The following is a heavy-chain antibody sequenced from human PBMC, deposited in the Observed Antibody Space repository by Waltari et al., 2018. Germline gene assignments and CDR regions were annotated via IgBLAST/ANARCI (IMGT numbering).Heavy chain of an antibody. CDR1: GFTFTSYG. Sequence: QVQLVESGGGVVQPGRSLRLSCAASGFTFTSYGIHWVRQAPGKGLEWVAVISYDGSNQYYADSVKGRFTNSRDNSKNTLYLQMNSLRTEDTAVYYCAKATRGWLQLGVFDHWGQGTQVTVSS. J-gene: IGHJ4*02. CDR2: ISYDGSNQ. D-gene: IGHD7-27*01. V-gene: IGHV3-30*18. CDR3: AKATRGWLQLGVFDH.